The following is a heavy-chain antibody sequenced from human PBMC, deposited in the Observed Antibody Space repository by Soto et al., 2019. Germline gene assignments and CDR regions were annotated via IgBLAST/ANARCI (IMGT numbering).Heavy chain of an antibody. D-gene: IGHD3-22*01. Sequence: EVQLVESGGGLVQPGGSLKLSCAASGFTFSGSSVHWVRQASGNGLEWVGRIRNKANSYATAYAASVRGRFTISRDDSKNTAFLQMNRLNTEDTAVYYCIRHSTEAMIRTWGQGTLVTVSA. CDR3: IRHSTEAMIRT. V-gene: IGHV3-73*02. CDR1: GFTFSGSS. J-gene: IGHJ4*02. CDR2: IRNKANSYAT.